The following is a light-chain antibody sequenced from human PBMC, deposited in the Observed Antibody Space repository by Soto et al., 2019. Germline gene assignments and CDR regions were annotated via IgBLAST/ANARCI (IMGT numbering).Light chain of an antibody. J-gene: IGLJ1*01. CDR3: NSYRSSSTRYV. CDR2: DVS. V-gene: IGLV2-14*03. CDR1: SSDVGGYNY. Sequence: QSALTQPASVSGSPGQSITISCTGTSSDVGGYNYVSWYQQHPGRAPKLLIYDVSNRPSGVSNRFSGSKSGNTASLTIFGLQAEDEADYYCNSYRSSSTRYVFGSGTKVTVL.